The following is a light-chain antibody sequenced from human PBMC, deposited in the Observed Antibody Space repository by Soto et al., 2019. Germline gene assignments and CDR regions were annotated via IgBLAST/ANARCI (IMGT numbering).Light chain of an antibody. CDR3: SSYAGSSNV. Sequence: QSALTQPPSASGSPGQSVAISCTGTSSDVGGYSYVSWYQQHPGKAPKLMIYEVNKRPSGVPDRFSGSKSGNTASLTVSGLQAEDEADYYRSSYAGSSNVFGTGTKLTVL. J-gene: IGLJ1*01. CDR1: SSDVGGYSY. V-gene: IGLV2-8*01. CDR2: EVN.